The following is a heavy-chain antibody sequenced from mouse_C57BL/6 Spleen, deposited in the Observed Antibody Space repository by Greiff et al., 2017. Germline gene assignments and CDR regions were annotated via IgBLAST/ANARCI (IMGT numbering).Heavy chain of an antibody. CDR1: GYTFTEYT. V-gene: IGHV1-62-2*01. D-gene: IGHD2-12*01. CDR3: TMHEDPYYSPFYAMDY. J-gene: IGHJ4*01. CDR2: FYPGSGSI. Sequence: QVQLQQSGAELVKPGASVKLSCKASGYTFTEYTIHWVKQRPGQGLEWIGWFYPGSGSIKYNEKFKDKATLTADKSSSTVYMEVSLLTSEDSAAYFSTMHEDPYYSPFYAMDYWGQGTSVTVSS.